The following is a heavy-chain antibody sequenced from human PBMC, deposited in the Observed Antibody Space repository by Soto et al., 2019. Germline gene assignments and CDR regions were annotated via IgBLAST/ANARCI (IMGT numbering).Heavy chain of an antibody. V-gene: IGHV1-24*01. D-gene: IGHD3-10*01. CDR1: GYTLTELS. CDR3: ATDPGGASWFDP. Sequence: ASVKVSCKVSGYTLTELSMHWVRQAPGKGLEWMGGFDPEDGETIYAQKFQGRVTMTEDTSTDTAYMELSSLRSEDTAVYYCATDPGGASWFDPWGQGTLVTVSS. CDR2: FDPEDGET. J-gene: IGHJ5*02.